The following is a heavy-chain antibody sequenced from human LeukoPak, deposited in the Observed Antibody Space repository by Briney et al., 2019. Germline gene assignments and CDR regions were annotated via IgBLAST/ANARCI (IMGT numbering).Heavy chain of an antibody. CDR1: GYIFTSYW. CDR2: IYPGESDT. CDR3: ARGDRWFDP. Sequence: KPGESLTFSCTGSGYIFTSYWIGWVRQMHGKGLEWMGIIYPGESDTIYSPSFEGQVTISADKSISTAYLQWSSLKASDTAMYYCARGDRWFDPWGQGTLVTVSS. V-gene: IGHV5-51*03. J-gene: IGHJ5*02.